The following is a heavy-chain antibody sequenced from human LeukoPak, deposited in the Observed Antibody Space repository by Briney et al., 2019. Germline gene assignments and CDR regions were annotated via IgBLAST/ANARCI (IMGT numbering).Heavy chain of an antibody. D-gene: IGHD3-22*01. V-gene: IGHV3-23*01. J-gene: IGHJ4*02. CDR3: AKDPANYYDNSGYYYFEY. CDR1: GFTFRNYA. Sequence: GGSLRLSCAASGFTFRNYAMSWVRQAPGKGLEWVSGISGGGSRTYYADSVKGRFTISRDNSKNTLYLQMNSLRAEDTAVYYCAKDPANYYDNSGYYYFEYWGQGTLVTVSS. CDR2: ISGGGSRT.